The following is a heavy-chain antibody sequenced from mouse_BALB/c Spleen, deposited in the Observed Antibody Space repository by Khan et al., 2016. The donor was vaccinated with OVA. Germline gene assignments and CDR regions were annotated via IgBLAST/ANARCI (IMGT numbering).Heavy chain of an antibody. D-gene: IGHD2-1*01. CDR2: ISSGGTYT. V-gene: IGHV5-6-4*01. CDR1: GFTFSSYT. J-gene: IGHJ4*01. CDR3: TRGEGYYGNPYAIDF. Sequence: EVKLVESGGGLVKPGGSLKLSCAASGFTFSSYTMSWVRQTPEKRLEWVATISSGGTYTYYVDSVEGRFTRAREKTKKTLDWKMTSLKSEDTAICYCTRGEGYYGNPYAIDFWGQGTSVTVSS.